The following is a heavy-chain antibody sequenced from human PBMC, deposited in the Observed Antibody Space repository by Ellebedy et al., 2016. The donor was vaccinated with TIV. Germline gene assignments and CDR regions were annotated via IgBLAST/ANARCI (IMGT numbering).Heavy chain of an antibody. D-gene: IGHD5-18*01. CDR1: GFSLSTSGMC. CDR2: IDWAYDK. J-gene: IGHJ3*01. V-gene: IGHV2-70*01. Sequence: SGPTLVKPTQTLTLTCTFSGFSLSTSGMCVSWIRHPPGKALEWLALIDWAYDKYYSASLKTRITISKAPSENQVVLRMTNMDPVDSATYYGARITAGDSYGYGAFDVWGQGTVVTVSS. CDR3: ARITAGDSYGYGAFDV.